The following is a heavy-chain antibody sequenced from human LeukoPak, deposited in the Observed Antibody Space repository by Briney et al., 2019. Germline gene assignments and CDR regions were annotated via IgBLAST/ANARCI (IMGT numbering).Heavy chain of an antibody. CDR3: ARVGYCSSTSCRYYYYYMDV. V-gene: IGHV4-39*07. J-gene: IGHJ6*03. D-gene: IGHD2-2*01. CDR1: GGSISSSSYY. CDR2: TYYSGST. Sequence: SETLSLTCTVSGGSISSSSYYWGWIRQPPGKGLEWIGSTYYSGSTYYNPSLKSRVTISVDTSKNQFSLKLSSVTAADTAVYYCARVGYCSSTSCRYYYYYMDVWGKGTTVTVSS.